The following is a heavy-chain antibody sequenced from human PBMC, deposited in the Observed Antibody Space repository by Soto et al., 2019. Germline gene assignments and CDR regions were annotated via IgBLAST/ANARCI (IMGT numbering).Heavy chain of an antibody. J-gene: IGHJ6*02. Sequence: GGSLRLSCAASGFTFSSYGMHWVRQAPGKGLEWVAVISYDGSNKYYADSMKGRFTISRDNSKNTLYLQMNSLRAEDTAVYYCAKDFWLTDGSYGMDVWGQGTTVTVSS. CDR1: GFTFSSYG. D-gene: IGHD3-3*01. CDR2: ISYDGSNK. V-gene: IGHV3-30*18. CDR3: AKDFWLTDGSYGMDV.